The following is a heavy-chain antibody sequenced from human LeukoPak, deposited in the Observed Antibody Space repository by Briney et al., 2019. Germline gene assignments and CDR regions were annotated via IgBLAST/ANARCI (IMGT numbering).Heavy chain of an antibody. V-gene: IGHV3-74*01. CDR3: ARVRATFSPHFDN. D-gene: IGHD5-12*01. J-gene: IGHJ4*02. CDR2: INSDGSIT. Sequence: GGSLRLSCAASGFTFSSYWMHWVRQAPGKGLMWVSRINSDGSITNYADSVKGRFTISRDNAKNTLYLQMNSLRAEDTAVYYCARVRATFSPHFDNWGQGTLATVSS. CDR1: GFTFSSYW.